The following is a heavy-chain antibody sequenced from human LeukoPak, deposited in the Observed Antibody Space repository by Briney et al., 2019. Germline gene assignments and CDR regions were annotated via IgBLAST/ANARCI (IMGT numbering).Heavy chain of an antibody. D-gene: IGHD3-22*01. V-gene: IGHV1-2*02. CDR2: INPNSGGT. J-gene: IGHJ4*02. CDR1: GYTFTGYY. Sequence: ASVKVSCKASGYTFTGYYMHWVRQAPGQGLEWMGWINPNSGGTNYAQKFQGRVTMTRDTSISTAYMELGRLRSDDTAVYYCARDQMINYYDSSGFDYWGQGTLVTVSS. CDR3: ARDQMINYYDSSGFDY.